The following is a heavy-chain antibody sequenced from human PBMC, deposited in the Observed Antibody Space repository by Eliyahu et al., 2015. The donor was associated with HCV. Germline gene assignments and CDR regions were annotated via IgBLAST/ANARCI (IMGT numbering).Heavy chain of an antibody. CDR3: TTGAPGGFDYYLDV. Sequence: EVQLVESGGGLVKPGGSLRLSCAASGFTFSKAXMSWVRQAPGKGLGWXXRIKSKTDGGTTDYAAPVKGRFTISRDDSKSTLYLQMNSLETEDTAVYYCTTGAPGGFDYYLDVWGQGTTVTVSS. CDR2: IKSKTDGGTT. CDR1: GFTFSKAX. D-gene: IGHD3-10*01. J-gene: IGHJ6*03. V-gene: IGHV3-15*01.